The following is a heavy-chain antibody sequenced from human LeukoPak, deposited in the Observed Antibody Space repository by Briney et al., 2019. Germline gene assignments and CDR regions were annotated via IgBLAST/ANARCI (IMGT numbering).Heavy chain of an antibody. Sequence: SETLSLTCAVYGGSLSGYYWSWIRQPPGKGLEWIGEINHSGSTNYNPSLKSRVTISVDTSKNQFSLKLSSVTAADTAVYYCARATYCSSTSCYLDYWGQGILVTVSS. CDR1: GGSLSGYY. V-gene: IGHV4-34*01. CDR2: INHSGST. CDR3: ARATYCSSTSCYLDY. D-gene: IGHD2-2*01. J-gene: IGHJ4*02.